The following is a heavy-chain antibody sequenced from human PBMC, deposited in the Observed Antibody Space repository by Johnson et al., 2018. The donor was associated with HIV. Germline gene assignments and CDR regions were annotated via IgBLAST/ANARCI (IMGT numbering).Heavy chain of an antibody. D-gene: IGHD6-19*01. Sequence: VQLVESGGGLVKPGGSLRLSCAASGFTFSSYWMHWVRQAPGKGLVWVSCINSDGSSTSYADSVKGRFTISRDNAKNTLYLQMNSLRAEDTAVYYCARDKAVGYSSGWHAFDIWGQGTMVTVSS. J-gene: IGHJ3*02. V-gene: IGHV3-74*01. CDR3: ARDKAVGYSSGWHAFDI. CDR2: INSDGSST. CDR1: GFTFSSYW.